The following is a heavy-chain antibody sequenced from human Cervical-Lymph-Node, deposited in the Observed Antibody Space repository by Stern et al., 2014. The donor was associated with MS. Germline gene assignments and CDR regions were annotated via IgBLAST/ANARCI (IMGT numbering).Heavy chain of an antibody. CDR2: IYSSGNT. J-gene: IGHJ4*02. CDR1: GGSISSGDYY. CDR3: ARKGNYGDNGGFDY. V-gene: IGHV4-31*03. D-gene: IGHD4-17*01. Sequence: QVQLLESGPGLVKPSQTLSLTCTVSGGSISSGDYYWSWIRQHPGKGLEWIGYIYSSGNTYYNPSLKSRSTISLDTSGNQFSLKLSSVTAADTAVYYCARKGNYGDNGGFDYWGQGTLVTVSS.